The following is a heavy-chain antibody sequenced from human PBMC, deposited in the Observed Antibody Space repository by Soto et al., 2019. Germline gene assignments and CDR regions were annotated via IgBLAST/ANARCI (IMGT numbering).Heavy chain of an antibody. CDR1: GFTFSSYA. V-gene: IGHV3-30-3*01. CDR2: ISFEGSIK. CDR3: ARSINSYDSTGPLGH. J-gene: IGHJ5*02. Sequence: PGGSLRLSCAASGFTFSSYAMHWVRQAPGKGLEGVAVISFEGSIKYYADSVKGRFTISRDNSKNTVSLQMNSLRAEDTAVYYCARSINSYDSTGPLGHWGQGTLVTV. D-gene: IGHD3-22*01.